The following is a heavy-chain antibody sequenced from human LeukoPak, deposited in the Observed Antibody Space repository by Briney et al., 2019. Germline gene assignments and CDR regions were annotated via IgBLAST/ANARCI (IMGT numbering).Heavy chain of an antibody. V-gene: IGHV3-11*01. CDR3: AKAGTGPTTFDY. Sequence: GGSLRLSCAASGFTFSDYCMGWLRQAPGKGLEWLSYITSTSGRISYANSVKGRFTVSRDNAKNLLYLQMNSLRAEDTAVYYCAKAGTGPTTFDYWGQGTLVTVSS. D-gene: IGHD6-13*01. CDR2: ITSTSGRI. J-gene: IGHJ4*02. CDR1: GFTFSDYC.